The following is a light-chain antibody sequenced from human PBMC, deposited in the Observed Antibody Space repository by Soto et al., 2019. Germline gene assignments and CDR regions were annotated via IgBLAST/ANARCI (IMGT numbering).Light chain of an antibody. CDR3: QQSFSPPRT. CDR2: AAS. J-gene: IGKJ3*01. V-gene: IGKV1-39*01. CDR1: RGISYY. Sequence: SQMTQSPSSLSASVGDRVTITCRSSRGISYYLNWYQQKSGKAPELLIYAASCLQSGVPSRSSGSGSGTDFTLTISGLEPEDLATYYCQQSFSPPRTFGPVTKVVLK.